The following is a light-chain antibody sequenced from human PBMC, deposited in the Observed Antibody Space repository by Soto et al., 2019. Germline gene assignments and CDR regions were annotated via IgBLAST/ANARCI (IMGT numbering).Light chain of an antibody. Sequence: MTQSPLSLPVTPGEPASISCRSSQSLLQRNGNNHLAWYQQKPGKAPKLLIYDASSLESGVPSRFSGSGSGTEFTLTISSLQPDDFATYYCQQYNSYLWTFGQGTKVDI. CDR1: QSLLQRNGNNH. V-gene: IGKV1-5*01. J-gene: IGKJ1*01. CDR3: QQYNSYLWT. CDR2: DAS.